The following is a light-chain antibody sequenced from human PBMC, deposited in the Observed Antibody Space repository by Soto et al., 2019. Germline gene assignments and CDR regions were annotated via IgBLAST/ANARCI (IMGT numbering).Light chain of an antibody. Sequence: ENVLTQSPGTLSLSPGERATLSCRASQSISSSYLAWYQQKPGQTPRLLIYHASNRATGIPDRFSGSGSGTDFTLTISRLEPEDFAVYYCQQYVDSLLTFGGGTKVEIK. CDR2: HAS. CDR1: QSISSSY. CDR3: QQYVDSLLT. J-gene: IGKJ4*01. V-gene: IGKV3-20*01.